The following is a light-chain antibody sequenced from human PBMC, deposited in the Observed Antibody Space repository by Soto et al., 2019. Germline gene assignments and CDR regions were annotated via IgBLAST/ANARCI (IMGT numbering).Light chain of an antibody. CDR2: GAS. V-gene: IGKV3-15*01. Sequence: EIVMTQSPATLSVPPGERATLSCRAGQSVSSDLAWYHQKPGQAPRLLIYGASTRATGIPARFSGSGSGTEFTLTINSLQSEDFAVYYCQQYNNWPRTFGQGTKV. J-gene: IGKJ1*01. CDR1: QSVSSD. CDR3: QQYNNWPRT.